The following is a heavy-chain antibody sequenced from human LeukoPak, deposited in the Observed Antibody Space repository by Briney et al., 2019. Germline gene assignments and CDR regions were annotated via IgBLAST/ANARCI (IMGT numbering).Heavy chain of an antibody. V-gene: IGHV3-23*01. CDR3: ARSPRGYSFYFDY. CDR1: GFTFTSYA. D-gene: IGHD3-22*01. J-gene: IGHJ4*02. CDR2: ISGSGGRT. Sequence: PGGSLRLSCTASGFTFTSYAMSWVRQAPGKGLEWVSGISGSGGRTFYGDSVKGRFTISRDNAKNSLYLQMNSLRAEDTAVYYCARSPRGYSFYFDYWGQGTLVTVSS.